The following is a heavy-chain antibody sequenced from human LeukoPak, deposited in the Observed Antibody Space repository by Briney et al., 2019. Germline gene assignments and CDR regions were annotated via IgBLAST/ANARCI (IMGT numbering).Heavy chain of an antibody. J-gene: IGHJ3*02. CDR1: GGSVSSGSYD. CDR3: ARVADYYDSSGYHAFDI. CDR2: IYYSGST. Sequence: SETLSLTGTVSGGSVSSGSYDWRWIRQPPGKGLEWIGYIYYSGSTYYNPSLKSRVTISVDTSKNQFSLKLSSVTAADTAVYYCARVADYYDSSGYHAFDIWGQGTMVTVSS. V-gene: IGHV4-61*01. D-gene: IGHD3-22*01.